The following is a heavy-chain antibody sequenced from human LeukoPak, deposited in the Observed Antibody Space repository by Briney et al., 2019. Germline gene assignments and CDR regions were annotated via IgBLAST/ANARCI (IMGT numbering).Heavy chain of an antibody. D-gene: IGHD5-18*01. CDR2: INPNSGGT. CDR3: ARRRNVDTAMVTHDAFDI. V-gene: IGHV1-2*06. Sequence: ASVKVSCKASGYTFTGYYMHWVRQAPGQGIEWMGRINPNSGGTNYAQKFQGRVTMTRDTSISTAYMELSRLRSDDTAVYYCARRRNVDTAMVTHDAFDIWGQGTMVTVSS. J-gene: IGHJ3*02. CDR1: GYTFTGYY.